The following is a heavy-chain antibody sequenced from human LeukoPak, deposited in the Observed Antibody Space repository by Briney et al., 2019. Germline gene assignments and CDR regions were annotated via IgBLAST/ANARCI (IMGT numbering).Heavy chain of an antibody. Sequence: PGGSLRLSCAASGFTFSSYAMHWVRQAPGKGLEWVAVISYDGSNKYYADSVKGRFTISRDNSKNTLYLEMNSLRPEDTAVYYCAKDLGGTYWYYFDYWGQGTLVTVSS. CDR2: ISYDGSNK. V-gene: IGHV3-30*04. CDR3: AKDLGGTYWYYFDY. D-gene: IGHD1-26*01. J-gene: IGHJ4*02. CDR1: GFTFSSYA.